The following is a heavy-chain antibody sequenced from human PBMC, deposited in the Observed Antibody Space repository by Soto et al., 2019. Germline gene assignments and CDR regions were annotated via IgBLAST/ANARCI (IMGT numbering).Heavy chain of an antibody. CDR3: AREGSSSWYWFDP. D-gene: IGHD6-13*01. Sequence: QVQLVQSGAEVKKPGSSVKVSCKASGGTFSSYTISWVRQAPGQGLEWMGRIIPILGIANYAQKFQGRVTXTXDXXTSTAYMELSSLRSEDTAVYYCAREGSSSWYWFDPWGQGTLVTVSS. J-gene: IGHJ5*02. CDR1: GGTFSSYT. V-gene: IGHV1-69*08. CDR2: IIPILGIA.